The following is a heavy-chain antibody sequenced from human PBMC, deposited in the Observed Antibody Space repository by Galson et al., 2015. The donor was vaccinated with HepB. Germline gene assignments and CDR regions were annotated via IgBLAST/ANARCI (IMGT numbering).Heavy chain of an antibody. J-gene: IGHJ4*02. Sequence: SVKVSCKASGYTFTSYGISWVRQAPGRGLEWMGWISAYNGNTNYAQKLQGRVTMTPDTSTSTAYMELRSLIPDDTAVYYCTRGLWRGATHFDYWGQGTLVTVSS. V-gene: IGHV1-18*01. D-gene: IGHD1-26*01. CDR1: GYTFTSYG. CDR3: TRGLWRGATHFDY. CDR2: ISAYNGNT.